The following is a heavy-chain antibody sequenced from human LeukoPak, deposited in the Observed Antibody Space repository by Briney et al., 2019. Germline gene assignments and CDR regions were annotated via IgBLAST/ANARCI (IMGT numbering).Heavy chain of an antibody. CDR3: AKQYSGGWYYFDY. D-gene: IGHD6-19*01. CDR1: GFTFSSYA. V-gene: IGHV3-23*01. Sequence: PGRSLRLSCAATGFTFSSYAMTWVRQAPGKGLEWVSAIGGSTYYADSVKGRFTISRDNSENTLYLQMNSLRAEDTAVYYCAKQYSGGWYYFDYWGQGTLVTVSS. CDR2: IGGST. J-gene: IGHJ4*02.